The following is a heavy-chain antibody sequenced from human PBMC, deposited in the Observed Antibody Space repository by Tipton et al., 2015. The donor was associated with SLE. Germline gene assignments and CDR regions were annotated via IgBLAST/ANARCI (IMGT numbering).Heavy chain of an antibody. Sequence: QLVQSGAEVKKPGSSVKVSCKASGGTFSSYAISWVRQAPGQGLEWMGWISAYNGNTNYAQKLQGRVTMTTDTSTSTAYMELRSLRSDDTAVYFCARPYFDIWSAYSPYSHWGQGTLVTVSS. V-gene: IGHV1-18*01. J-gene: IGHJ4*02. D-gene: IGHD3-3*01. CDR2: ISAYNGNT. CDR3: ARPYFDIWSAYSPYSH. CDR1: GGTFSSYA.